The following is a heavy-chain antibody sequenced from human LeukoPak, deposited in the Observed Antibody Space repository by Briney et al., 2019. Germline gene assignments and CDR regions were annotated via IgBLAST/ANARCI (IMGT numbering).Heavy chain of an antibody. CDR3: ARDPYSSTWRNYFDY. D-gene: IGHD6-13*01. CDR1: GDSVSSNSAA. CDR2: TYYRSKWYN. J-gene: IGHJ4*02. V-gene: IGHV6-1*01. Sequence: SQTLSLTCAISGDSVSSNSAAWNWIRQSSSRGLEWLGRTYYRSKWYNDYAVSVKSRITINPDTSKNQFSLQLSSVTPEDTAVYYCARDPYSSTWRNYFDYWGQGTLVTVSS.